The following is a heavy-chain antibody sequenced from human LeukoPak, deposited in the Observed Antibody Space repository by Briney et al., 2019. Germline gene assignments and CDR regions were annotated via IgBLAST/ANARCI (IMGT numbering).Heavy chain of an antibody. J-gene: IGHJ4*02. D-gene: IGHD2-15*01. Sequence: ASVKVSCKASGYTFTGYYMHWVRQAPGQGLEWMGWINPNSGGTNYAQKFQGRVTITADESTSTAYMEVSSLRSGDTAVYYCARGVVVVAATTLGPLDSWGQGTLVTVSS. CDR2: INPNSGGT. CDR1: GYTFTGYY. V-gene: IGHV1-2*02. CDR3: ARGVVVVAATTLGPLDS.